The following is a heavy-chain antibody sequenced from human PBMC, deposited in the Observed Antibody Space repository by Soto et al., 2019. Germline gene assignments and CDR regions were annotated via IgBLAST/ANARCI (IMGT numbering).Heavy chain of an antibody. CDR3: AREVIFEGGSWFDP. D-gene: IGHD3-3*01. CDR2: IYYSGST. V-gene: IGHV4-30-4*01. CDR1: GGSISSGDYY. Sequence: QVQLQESGPGLVKPSQTLSLTCTVSGGSISSGDYYWSWIRQPPGKGLEWIGYIYYSGSTYYNPSLKSRVTISVDTSKNQCALKLSSVTAADTAVYYCAREVIFEGGSWFDPWGQGTLVTVSS. J-gene: IGHJ5*02.